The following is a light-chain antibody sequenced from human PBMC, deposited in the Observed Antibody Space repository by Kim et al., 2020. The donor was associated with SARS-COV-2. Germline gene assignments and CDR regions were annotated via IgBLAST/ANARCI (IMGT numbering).Light chain of an antibody. CDR1: QSLDTH. J-gene: IGKJ4*01. CDR2: VPS. Sequence: ETWLTQSPATLSVSPGESATLSCRASQSLDTHLAWYQQKPGQAPRLLIFVPSIRATGIPDRFSGTGSGTEFSLTISSLQSEDFAVYYCQHAESFGGGTKVDIK. V-gene: IGKV3-15*01. CDR3: QHAES.